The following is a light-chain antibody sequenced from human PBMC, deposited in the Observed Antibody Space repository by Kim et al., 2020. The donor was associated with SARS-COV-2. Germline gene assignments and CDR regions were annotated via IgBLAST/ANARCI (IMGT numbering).Light chain of an antibody. CDR3: QHYGTSPRIT. Sequence: PGESATLSRRASQSVSSTSLAWHQQKPGQAPRLLIYGASSRATGIPDRFSGSVSGTDFTLTNSRLDPEDFAVYYCQHYGTSPRITFGPGTKVDIK. J-gene: IGKJ3*01. CDR2: GAS. V-gene: IGKV3-20*01. CDR1: QSVSSTS.